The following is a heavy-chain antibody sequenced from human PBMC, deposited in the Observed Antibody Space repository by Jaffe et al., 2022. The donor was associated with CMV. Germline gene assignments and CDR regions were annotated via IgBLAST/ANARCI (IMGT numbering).Heavy chain of an antibody. CDR1: GFTFSSYA. J-gene: IGHJ6*03. D-gene: IGHD2-21*02. V-gene: IGHV3-23*04. CDR3: AKRGGGNSFLGYYYYYMDV. CDR2: ISGSGGST. Sequence: EVQLVESGGGLVQPGGSLRLSCAASGFTFSSYAMSWVRQAPGKGLEWVSAISGSGGSTYYADSVKGRFTISRDNSKNTLYLQMNSLRAEDTAVYYCAKRGGGNSFLGYYYYYMDVWGKGTTVTVSS.